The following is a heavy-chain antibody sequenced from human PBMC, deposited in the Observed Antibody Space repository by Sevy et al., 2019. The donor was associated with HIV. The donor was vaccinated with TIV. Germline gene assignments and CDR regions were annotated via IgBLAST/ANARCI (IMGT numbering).Heavy chain of an antibody. Sequence: GGSLRLSCAASGFMFSRSWMSWVRQAPGKGLEWVANIKEDGSQKSYVDSVKGRFTISRDNPKNSLYLQMNSLRAEDTSVYYCATNRGYNTFDYWSQGVLVTVSS. J-gene: IGHJ4*02. D-gene: IGHD1-1*01. V-gene: IGHV3-7*01. CDR2: IKEDGSQK. CDR3: ATNRGYNTFDY. CDR1: GFMFSRSW.